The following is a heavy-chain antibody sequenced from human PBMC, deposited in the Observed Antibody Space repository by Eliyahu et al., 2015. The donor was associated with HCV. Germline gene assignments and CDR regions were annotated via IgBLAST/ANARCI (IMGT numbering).Heavy chain of an antibody. Sequence: EVQLVESGGGLVQPGGSLXLSCAGXGXXFSLYWMSWVRQAXGKGLEWVANIKQDDGSEKYYVDSVKGRFIISRDNGKNSLYLQMSSLRAEDTAVYYCVREGGYSSGWYGYFEYWGQGSLVTVSS. CDR1: GXXFSLYW. CDR3: VREGGYSSGWYGYFEY. V-gene: IGHV3-7*01. CDR2: IKQDDGSEK. D-gene: IGHD6-19*01. J-gene: IGHJ4*02.